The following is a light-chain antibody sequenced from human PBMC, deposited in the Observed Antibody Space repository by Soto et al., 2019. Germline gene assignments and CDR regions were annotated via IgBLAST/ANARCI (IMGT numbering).Light chain of an antibody. CDR3: SSYTSSSTLVV. Sequence: QSVLTQPASVSGSPRQSITISSTGTNSDVGFYDYVSWYQQYPGKAPKLMIYDVTKRPSGVSNRFSGSKSGNTASLTISGLQAEDEADYYCSSYTSSSTLVVFGGGTQLTVL. CDR1: NSDVGFYDY. V-gene: IGLV2-14*01. CDR2: DVT. J-gene: IGLJ2*01.